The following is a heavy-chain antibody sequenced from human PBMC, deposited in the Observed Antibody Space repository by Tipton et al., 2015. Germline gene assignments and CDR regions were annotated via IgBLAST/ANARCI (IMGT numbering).Heavy chain of an antibody. J-gene: IGHJ2*01. CDR1: GFTFGNFV. Sequence: RSLRLSCTSSGFTFGNFVLNWFRQAPGKGLEWVGFIRSEAYGGTTEYAASVEGRFTISRDDSRGTAYLDMNSLKTEDTAIYFCARDGSKDGYNLEDWYFDLWGRGTLVTVSP. CDR3: ARDGSKDGYNLEDWYFDL. CDR2: IRSEAYGGTT. D-gene: IGHD5-24*01. V-gene: IGHV3-49*03.